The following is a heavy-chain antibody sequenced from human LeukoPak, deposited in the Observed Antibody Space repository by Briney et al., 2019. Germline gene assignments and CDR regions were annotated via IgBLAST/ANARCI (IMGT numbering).Heavy chain of an antibody. CDR3: ARHWDAPYYFDY. D-gene: IGHD1-1*01. CDR2: ISRSSSTV. CDR1: GFTFSRYG. V-gene: IGHV3-48*02. Sequence: PGGSLRLSCAASGFTFSRYGMNWVRQAPGKGLEWVSYISRSSSTVYYADSVKGRFTISRDNAKNSLYLQMNSLRDEDAAVYYCARHWDAPYYFDYWGQGTLVTVSS. J-gene: IGHJ4*02.